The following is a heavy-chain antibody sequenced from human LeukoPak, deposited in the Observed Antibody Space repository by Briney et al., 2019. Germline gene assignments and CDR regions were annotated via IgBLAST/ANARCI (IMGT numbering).Heavy chain of an antibody. D-gene: IGHD6-19*01. V-gene: IGHV3-11*03. CDR3: ARAPQWSHWFFDL. CDR1: GFTFSDYS. Sequence: GGSLRLSCAASGFTFSDYSMSWIRQAPGKGLEWISTYADSIKGRFTISRDNAKNSLYLQMNSLRAEDTAVYYCARAPQWSHWFFDLWGRGTLVTVSS. J-gene: IGHJ2*01.